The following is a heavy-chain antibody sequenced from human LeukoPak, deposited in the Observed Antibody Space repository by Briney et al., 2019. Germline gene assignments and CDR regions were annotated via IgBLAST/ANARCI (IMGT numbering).Heavy chain of an antibody. V-gene: IGHV4-31*03. CDR3: ARHAGRLDYDSSGYYGGHYGMDV. J-gene: IGHJ6*02. CDR2: IYYSGST. CDR1: GGSISSGGYY. Sequence: SETLSLTCTVSGGSISSGGYYWSWIRQHPGKGLEWIGYIYYSGSTYYNPSLKSRVTISVDTSKNQFSLKLSSVTAADTAVYYCARHAGRLDYDSSGYYGGHYGMDVWGQGTTVTVSS. D-gene: IGHD3-22*01.